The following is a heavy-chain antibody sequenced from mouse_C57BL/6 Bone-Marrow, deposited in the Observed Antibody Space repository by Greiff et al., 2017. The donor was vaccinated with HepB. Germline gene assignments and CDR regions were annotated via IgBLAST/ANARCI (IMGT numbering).Heavy chain of an antibody. CDR1: GYAFSSSW. Sequence: QVQLQQSGPELVKPGASVKISCKASGYAFSSSWMNWVKQRPGKGLEWIGRIYPGDGDTNYNGKFKGKATLTADKSSSTAYMQLSSLTSEDSAVYCCARRNYCGSSYPYWDFEGWGTGTTVTVAS. CDR3: ARRNYCGSSYPYWDFEG. V-gene: IGHV1-82*01. D-gene: IGHD1-1*01. CDR2: IYPGDGDT. J-gene: IGHJ1*03.